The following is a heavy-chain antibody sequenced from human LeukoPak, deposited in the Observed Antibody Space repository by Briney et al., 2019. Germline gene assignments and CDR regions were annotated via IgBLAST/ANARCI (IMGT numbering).Heavy chain of an antibody. CDR3: TRHGPYDSSGLDD. V-gene: IGHV3-73*01. D-gene: IGHD3-22*01. CDR1: GFTFSGSA. Sequence: GGSLRLSCAASGFTFSGSAMHWVRQASGKGLEWVGRIRSKANSYATAYAASVKGRFTISRDDSKNTTYLQMNSLKTEDTAVYYCTRHGPYDSSGLDDWGQGTLVTVSS. J-gene: IGHJ4*02. CDR2: IRSKANSYAT.